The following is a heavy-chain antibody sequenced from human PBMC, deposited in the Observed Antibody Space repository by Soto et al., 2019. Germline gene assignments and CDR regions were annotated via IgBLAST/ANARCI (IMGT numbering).Heavy chain of an antibody. CDR2: ISSSSSYI. CDR3: ARDLIVKLHYYYYCIDV. Sequence: EVQLVESGGGLVKPGGSLRLSCAASGFTFSSYSMNWVRQAPGKGLEWVSSISSSSSYIYYADSVKGRFTISRDNAKNSLYLQMNSLSAEDTAVYYCARDLIVKLHYYYYCIDVWGQGNTVNVSS. D-gene: IGHD2-15*01. CDR1: GFTFSSYS. V-gene: IGHV3-21*01. J-gene: IGHJ6*01.